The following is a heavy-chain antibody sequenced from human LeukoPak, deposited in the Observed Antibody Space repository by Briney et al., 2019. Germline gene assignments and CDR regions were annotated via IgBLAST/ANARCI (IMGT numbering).Heavy chain of an antibody. Sequence: GASVKVSCKASGYTFTSYAMHWVRQAPGQGLEWMGWINAGSGNTKYSQNFQGRVTISRDTSASTAYMELSSLTSEDTAVYYCARDSGEYYFDYWGQGTLVTVSS. J-gene: IGHJ4*02. CDR3: ARDSGEYYFDY. CDR2: INAGSGNT. D-gene: IGHD2-15*01. V-gene: IGHV1-3*01. CDR1: GYTFTSYA.